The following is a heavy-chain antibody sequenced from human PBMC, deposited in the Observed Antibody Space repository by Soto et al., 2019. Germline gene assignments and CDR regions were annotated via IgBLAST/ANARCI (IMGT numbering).Heavy chain of an antibody. CDR3: ASRHFWRGPWTDRRLDY. CDR1: CDSINSRHW. Sequence: SETLSLTCAVSCDSINSRHWWNWVRHPPGKGLEWIGQISQSGSTNYNPSLTSRVTISGDKSKNHFSLKLTSVTAADTAVYYCASRHFWRGPWTDRRLDYWGQGTLVTVSS. D-gene: IGHD3-3*02. CDR2: ISQSGST. J-gene: IGHJ4*02. V-gene: IGHV4-4*02.